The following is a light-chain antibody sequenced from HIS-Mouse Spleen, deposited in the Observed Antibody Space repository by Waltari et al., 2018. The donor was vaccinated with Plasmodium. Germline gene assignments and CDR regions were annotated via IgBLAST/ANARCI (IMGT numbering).Light chain of an antibody. CDR2: DAS. V-gene: IGKV1-33*01. Sequence: DIQMTQSPSSLSASVGARVTITCQASQDISNYLNWYQKKPGKAPKLLIYDASNLETGVPSRFSGSGSGTDFTFTISSLQPEDIATYYCQQYDNLPYTFGQGTKLEIK. J-gene: IGKJ2*01. CDR1: QDISNY. CDR3: QQYDNLPYT.